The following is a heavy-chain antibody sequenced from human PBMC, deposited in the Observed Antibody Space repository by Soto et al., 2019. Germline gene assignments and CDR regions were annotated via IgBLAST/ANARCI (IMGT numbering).Heavy chain of an antibody. CDR3: ARDILTGYPEY. Sequence: GGSLRLSCAASGFTFSSYSMNWVRQAPGKGLEWVSSISSSSSYIYYADSVKGRFTISRDNAKNSLYLQMNSPRAEDTAVYYCARDILTGYPEYWGQGTLVTVSS. J-gene: IGHJ4*02. V-gene: IGHV3-21*01. CDR2: ISSSSSYI. CDR1: GFTFSSYS. D-gene: IGHD3-9*01.